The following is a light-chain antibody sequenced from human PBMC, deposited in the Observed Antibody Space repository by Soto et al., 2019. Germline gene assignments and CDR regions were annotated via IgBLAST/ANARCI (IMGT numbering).Light chain of an antibody. CDR2: NVY. V-gene: IGLV2-14*03. J-gene: IGLJ3*02. CDR3: QSYDSDLSAWV. CDR1: SSDVGAYNF. Sequence: QSALTQPASVSGSPGQSITISCTGTSSDVGAYNFVSWHQQHPGKAPKLMIYNVYDRPSGISYRFSGSKSGNTASLTISGLQGEDEADYYCQSYDSDLSAWVFGGGTKVTVL.